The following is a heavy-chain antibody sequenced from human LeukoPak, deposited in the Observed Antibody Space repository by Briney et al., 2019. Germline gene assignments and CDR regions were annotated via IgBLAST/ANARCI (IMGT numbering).Heavy chain of an antibody. CDR3: ARGIVVVVGASDHFDY. CDR1: GFTFSTYW. CDR2: ISPDGSDK. D-gene: IGHD2-15*01. J-gene: IGHJ4*02. Sequence: GGSLRLSCLASGFTFSTYWINWVRQPPGKGLERVGTISPDGSDKYYVDSVKGRFTISRDNAKTSLYLQINSLRADDTALYFCARGIVVVVGASDHFDYWGQGTLITVSS. V-gene: IGHV3-7*01.